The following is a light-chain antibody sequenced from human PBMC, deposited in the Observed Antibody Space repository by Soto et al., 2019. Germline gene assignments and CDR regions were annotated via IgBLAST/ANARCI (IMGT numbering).Light chain of an antibody. CDR1: ERIYSAY. CDR2: DAS. CDR3: QQRSNWPVT. J-gene: IGKJ5*01. Sequence: EIVLTQSPGTLSLSRGERATLSCRASERIYSAYLGWYQQKPGQAPRLLIYDASNRATGIPARFSGSGSGTDFTRTISSLEPEDFAVYYCQQRSNWPVTFGQGTRLEIK. V-gene: IGKV3-11*01.